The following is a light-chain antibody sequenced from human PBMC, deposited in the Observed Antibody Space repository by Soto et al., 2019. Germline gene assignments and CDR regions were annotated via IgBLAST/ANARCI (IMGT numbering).Light chain of an antibody. CDR1: SSNIWAGYD. CDR2: GNS. J-gene: IGLJ7*01. V-gene: IGLV1-40*01. Sequence: QSVLTQPPSVSGAPGQRITISCTGSSSNIWAGYDVHWYQQVPGTAPKLLIYGNSNRPSGVPDRFSGSKSGTSASLAITGLQAEDEADYYCQSYDSSLSGSVFGGGTQLTVL. CDR3: QSYDSSLSGSV.